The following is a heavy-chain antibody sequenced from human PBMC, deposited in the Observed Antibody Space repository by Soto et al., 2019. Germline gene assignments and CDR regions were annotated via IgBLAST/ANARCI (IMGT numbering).Heavy chain of an antibody. CDR1: GFAISRGYY. CDR3: AREKVGTTSFDN. V-gene: IGHV4-38-2*02. CDR2: IYPSVSS. D-gene: IGHD1-1*01. Sequence: SETLSLTCNVSGFAISRGYYWSWVRQPPGKGLEWIGSIYPSVSSYHNPSLESRLTLSIDTSKNQFTLKLASVTAADTALYYCAREKVGTTSFDNWGQGTQVTVSS. J-gene: IGHJ4*02.